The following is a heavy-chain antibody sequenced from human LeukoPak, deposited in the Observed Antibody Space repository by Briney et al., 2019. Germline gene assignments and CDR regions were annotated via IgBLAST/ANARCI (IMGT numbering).Heavy chain of an antibody. V-gene: IGHV3-53*01. J-gene: IGHJ4*02. CDR3: ARGAIFVGGVGAQDY. Sequence: GESPRLSCAASGFIISSNYINWVRKPPGQGLEWDSVIYSGGSTYYADSVKGRFTISRDNAKNTLFLQMHSLRAEETAVYYCARGAIFVGGVGAQDYWGQGTLVTVSS. D-gene: IGHD1-26*01. CDR2: IYSGGST. CDR1: GFIISSNY.